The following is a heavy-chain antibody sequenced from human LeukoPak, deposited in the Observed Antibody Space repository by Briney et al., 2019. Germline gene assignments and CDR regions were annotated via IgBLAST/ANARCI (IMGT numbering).Heavy chain of an antibody. D-gene: IGHD5-12*01. V-gene: IGHV1-2*02. Sequence: ASVKVSCKASGYTFTGYYMHWVRQAPGQGLEWMGWINPNSGGTNYAQKFQGRVTMTRDTSISTAYMELGRLRSDDTAVYYCARVRSWGGYVRGFDYWGQGTLVTVSS. CDR1: GYTFTGYY. CDR2: INPNSGGT. CDR3: ARVRSWGGYVRGFDY. J-gene: IGHJ4*02.